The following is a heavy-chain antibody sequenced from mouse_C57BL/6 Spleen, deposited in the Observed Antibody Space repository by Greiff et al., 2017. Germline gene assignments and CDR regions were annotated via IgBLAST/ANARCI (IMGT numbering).Heavy chain of an antibody. D-gene: IGHD2-3*01. Sequence: QVQLQQSGAELAKPGASVKLSCKASGYTFTSYWMHWVKQRPGQGLEWIGYINPSSGYTKYNQKFKDKATLTADKSSSTAYMQLSSLTSEDSAVYYCAIFHDGDWYFDVWGTGTTVTVSS. CDR1: GYTFTSYW. V-gene: IGHV1-7*01. CDR3: AIFHDGDWYFDV. CDR2: INPSSGYT. J-gene: IGHJ1*03.